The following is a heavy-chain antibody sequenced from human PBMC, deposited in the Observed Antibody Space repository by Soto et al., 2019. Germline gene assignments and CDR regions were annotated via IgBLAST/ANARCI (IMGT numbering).Heavy chain of an antibody. CDR2: IYYSGST. CDR3: ASSSSWQIFDY. J-gene: IGHJ4*02. D-gene: IGHD6-13*01. CDR1: GDSISSGGYY. V-gene: IGHV4-61*08. Sequence: SETLSLTCTVSGDSISSGGYYWSWIRQHPGKGLEWIGYIYYSGSTNYNPSLKSRVTISVDTSKNQFSLKLSSVTAADTAVYYCASSSSWQIFDYWGQGTLVTAPQ.